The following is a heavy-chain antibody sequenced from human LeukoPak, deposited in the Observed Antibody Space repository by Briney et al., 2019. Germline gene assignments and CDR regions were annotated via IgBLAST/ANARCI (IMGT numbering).Heavy chain of an antibody. CDR3: AREGDIVLMVYATTDAFDI. J-gene: IGHJ3*02. V-gene: IGHV4-4*07. CDR1: GGSISSYY. Sequence: KPSETLSLTCTVSGGSISSYYWSWIRQPAGKGLEWIGRIYTSGSTNYNPSLKSRVTVSVDTSKNQFSLKLSSVTAADTAVYYCAREGDIVLMVYATTDAFDIWGQGTMVTVSS. D-gene: IGHD2-8*01. CDR2: IYTSGST.